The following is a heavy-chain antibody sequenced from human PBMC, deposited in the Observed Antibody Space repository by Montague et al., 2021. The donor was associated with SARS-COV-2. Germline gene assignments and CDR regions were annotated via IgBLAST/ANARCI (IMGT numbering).Heavy chain of an antibody. V-gene: IGHV4-39*01. Sequence: SETLSLTCTVSGGSISSSSYYWGWLRQPPGKGLEWIGSIYYSGSTYYNPSLKSRVTISVDTSKNQFSLKLISVTAADTAVYYCARESGSGSYVVYWGQGILVTVSS. CDR2: IYYSGST. D-gene: IGHD3-10*01. J-gene: IGHJ4*02. CDR3: ARESGSGSYVVY. CDR1: GGSISSSSYY.